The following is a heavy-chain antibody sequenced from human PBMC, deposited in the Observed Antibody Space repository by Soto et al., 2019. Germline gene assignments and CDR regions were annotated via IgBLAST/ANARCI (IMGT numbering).Heavy chain of an antibody. V-gene: IGHV3-23*01. Sequence: EVQLLESGGGLVQPGGSLRLSGAASGFTFSSYAMSWVRQAPGKGLEWVSAISGSGGSTYYADSVKGRFTISRDNSKNTLYLQMNSLRAEDTAVYYCAKDDIVVVPAAIRGVDWFDPWGQGTLVTVSS. CDR3: AKDDIVVVPAAIRGVDWFDP. J-gene: IGHJ5*02. D-gene: IGHD2-2*02. CDR1: GFTFSSYA. CDR2: ISGSGGST.